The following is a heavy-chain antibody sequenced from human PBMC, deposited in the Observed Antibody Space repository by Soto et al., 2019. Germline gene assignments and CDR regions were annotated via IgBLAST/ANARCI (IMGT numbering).Heavy chain of an antibody. Sequence: PSETLSLTCAVYGGSFSGYYWSWIRQPPGKGLEWIGEINHSGSTNYNPSLKSRVTISVDTSKNQFSLKLSSVTAADTAVYYCARGTDIVVVVAATRFDYWGQGTLVTVSS. CDR1: GGSFSGYY. D-gene: IGHD2-15*01. J-gene: IGHJ4*02. V-gene: IGHV4-34*01. CDR2: INHSGST. CDR3: ARGTDIVVVVAATRFDY.